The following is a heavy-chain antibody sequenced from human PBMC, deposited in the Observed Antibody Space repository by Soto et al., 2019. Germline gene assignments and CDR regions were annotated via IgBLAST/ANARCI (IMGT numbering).Heavy chain of an antibody. Sequence: QVQLVQSGVEGKKPGSSVKVSCKASGGTFNSYGIRWVRQAPGQGLEWMGGIIPISAPANHAQKFQGRVTITADESTNTVYMELSSLRYEDTAVYYCARDGGASSGMDVWGQGTTVIVSS. V-gene: IGHV1-69*01. J-gene: IGHJ6*02. D-gene: IGHD3-16*01. CDR3: ARDGGASSGMDV. CDR2: IIPISAPA. CDR1: GGTFNSYG.